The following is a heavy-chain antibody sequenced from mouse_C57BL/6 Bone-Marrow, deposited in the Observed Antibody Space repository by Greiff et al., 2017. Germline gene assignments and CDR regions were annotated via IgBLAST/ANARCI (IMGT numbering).Heavy chain of an antibody. J-gene: IGHJ2*01. CDR1: GYTFTDYE. Sequence: QVQLQQSGAELVRPGASVTLSCKASGYTFTDYEMHWVKQTPVHGLEWIGAIDPETGGTAYNQKFKGKAILTANKSSSTAYMELRSLTSEDSAVYYCTRYYYVAYYFDYWGQGTTLTVSS. V-gene: IGHV1-15*01. CDR2: IDPETGGT. CDR3: TRYYYVAYYFDY. D-gene: IGHD1-1*01.